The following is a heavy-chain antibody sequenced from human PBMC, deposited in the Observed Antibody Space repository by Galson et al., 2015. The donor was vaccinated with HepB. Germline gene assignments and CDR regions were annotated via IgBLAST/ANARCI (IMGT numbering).Heavy chain of an antibody. D-gene: IGHD6-19*01. CDR1: GFTFSRYG. V-gene: IGHV3-33*01. Sequence: SLRLSCAASGFTFSRYGMHWVRQALGKGLEWVAAIWFDGSATFYRDSVKGRFSISRDDSKNILYLQMNSLRAEDTAMYSCARDAPFDSSGWTNWFDPWGQGTLVTVSS. CDR2: IWFDGSAT. J-gene: IGHJ5*02. CDR3: ARDAPFDSSGWTNWFDP.